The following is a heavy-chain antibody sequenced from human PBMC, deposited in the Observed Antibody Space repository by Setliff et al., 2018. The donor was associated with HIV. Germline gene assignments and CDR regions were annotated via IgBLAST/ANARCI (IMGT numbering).Heavy chain of an antibody. CDR2: ISGSGDST. CDR1: GFTFGSYA. CDR3: AKTLPTLYPPHDYYFAMDV. D-gene: IGHD2-15*01. J-gene: IGHJ6*02. V-gene: IGHV3-23*01. Sequence: PGGSLRLSCAPSGFTFGSYAMSWVRQAPGKGLEWASVISGSGDSTFYADSLKGRFTISRDNSKNTLYLQMNSLRAEDTAVYYCAKTLPTLYPPHDYYFAMDVWGQGTTVTVSS.